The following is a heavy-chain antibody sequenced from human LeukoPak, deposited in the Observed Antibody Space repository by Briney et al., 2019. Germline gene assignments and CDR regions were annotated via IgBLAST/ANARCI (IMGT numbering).Heavy chain of an antibody. CDR3: ARVQDCGGDCYSPVHLDF. CDR1: GGSISSYY. D-gene: IGHD2-21*02. Sequence: PCETLPLTCTVSGGSISSYYWSWIRQPPGKGLEWIGYIYYSGSTNYNPSLKSRVTMSVDTSKNQFSLKLSSVTAADTAVYYCARVQDCGGDCYSPVHLDFWGQGTLVTVSS. V-gene: IGHV4-59*01. CDR2: IYYSGST. J-gene: IGHJ4*02.